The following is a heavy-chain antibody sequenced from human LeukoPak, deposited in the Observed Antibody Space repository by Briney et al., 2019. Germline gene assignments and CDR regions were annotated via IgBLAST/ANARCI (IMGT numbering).Heavy chain of an antibody. CDR3: ARSSIDSGSNFDY. CDR1: GGSISSGSYY. CDR2: IYISGIT. Sequence: PSETLSLTCTVSGGSISSGSYYWNWIRQPAGKGLEWIGRIYISGITNYNPSLKSRVTMSVDTSKNHFSLKLSSVTAADTAVYYCARSSIDSGSNFDYWGQGTLVTVSS. D-gene: IGHD3-10*01. J-gene: IGHJ4*02. V-gene: IGHV4-61*02.